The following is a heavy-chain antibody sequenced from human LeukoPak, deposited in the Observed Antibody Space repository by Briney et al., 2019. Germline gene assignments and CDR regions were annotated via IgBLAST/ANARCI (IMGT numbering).Heavy chain of an antibody. CDR2: ISTSGNT. CDR1: GGSISGYY. D-gene: IGHD5-18*01. J-gene: IGHJ4*02. V-gene: IGHV4-4*07. Sequence: SETLSLTCTVSGGSISGYYWSWIRQPAGKGLEWIGRISTSGNTNYNPSLKSRDTMSVDTSKNQFSLRLSSVTAADTAIYYCARRPTPMAYFDYWGQGTLVTVSS. CDR3: ARRPTPMAYFDY.